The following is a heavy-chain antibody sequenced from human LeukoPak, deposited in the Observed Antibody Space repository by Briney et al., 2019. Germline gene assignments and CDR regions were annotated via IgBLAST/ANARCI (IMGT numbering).Heavy chain of an antibody. CDR3: ARDWARCGGDCYQH. J-gene: IGHJ1*01. CDR1: GDSISSSYYY. V-gene: IGHV4-39*07. Sequence: SETLSLTCTVSGDSISSSYYYWGWIRQPPGKGLEWIGSIDYSGSTYHDPSLKSRITISVDTSKNQFSLKLSSVTAADTAVYYCARDWARCGGDCYQHWGQGTLVTVSS. D-gene: IGHD2-21*02. CDR2: IDYSGST.